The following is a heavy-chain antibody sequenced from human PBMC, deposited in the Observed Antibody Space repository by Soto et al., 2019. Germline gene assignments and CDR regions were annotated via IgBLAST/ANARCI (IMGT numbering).Heavy chain of an antibody. D-gene: IGHD2-2*01. J-gene: IGHJ5*02. V-gene: IGHV1-69*01. CDR2: IIPIFGTA. Sequence: QVQLVQSGAEVKKPGSSVKVSCKASGGTFSSYAISWVRQAPGQGLEWMGGIIPIFGTANSAQKFQGRVTITGDESTSTANMELSSLRSEDTAVYYCERNPHIVVGPAATSGKKKDSNCFAPWGQGTLVTVSS. CDR1: GGTFSSYA. CDR3: ERNPHIVVGPAATSGKKKDSNCFAP.